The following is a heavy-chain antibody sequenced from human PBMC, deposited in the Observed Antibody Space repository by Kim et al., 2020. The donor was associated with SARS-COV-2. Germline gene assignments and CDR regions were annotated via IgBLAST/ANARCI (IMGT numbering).Heavy chain of an antibody. V-gene: IGHV4-59*01. J-gene: IGHJ2*01. CDR2: IYYSGST. CDR3: ARDHRECLQYTANWYFDL. D-gene: IGHD3-3*01. Sequence: SETLSLTCTVSGCSISSYYWSWIRQPPGKGLEWIGYIYYSGSTNYNPSLKIRVTISVETSKNQFSLKLSSVTAAETAVYYCARDHRECLQYTANWYFDLCGRGTLVTLSS. CDR1: GCSISSYY.